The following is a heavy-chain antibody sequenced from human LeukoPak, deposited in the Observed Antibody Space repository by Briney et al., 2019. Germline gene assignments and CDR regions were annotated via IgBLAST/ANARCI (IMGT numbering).Heavy chain of an antibody. Sequence: PGGSLRLSCAASGFTFSAYGMHWARQAPGKGLEWVAIISYDGREKYYAESVKGRFTISRDNSKNTLYLQMNSLRAEDTAVYYCARENYYDSSGYTQFDYGGQGTLVTV. CDR1: GFTFSAYG. D-gene: IGHD3-22*01. CDR2: ISYDGREK. CDR3: ARENYYDSSGYTQFDY. J-gene: IGHJ4*02. V-gene: IGHV3-30*03.